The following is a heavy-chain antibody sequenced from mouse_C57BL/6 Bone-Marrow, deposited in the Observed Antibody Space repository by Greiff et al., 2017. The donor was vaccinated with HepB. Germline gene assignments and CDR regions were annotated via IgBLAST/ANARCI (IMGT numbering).Heavy chain of an antibody. V-gene: IGHV7-1*01. J-gene: IGHJ4*01. CDR3: ARDAGAMDY. CDR2: SRNKANDYTT. CDR1: GFTFSDFY. Sequence: EVMLVESGGGLVQSGRSLRLSCATSGFTFSDFYMEWVRQAPGKGLEWIAASRNKANDYTTEYSASVKGRFTVSRDTSQSILYLQMNALRAEDTAIYYCARDAGAMDYWGQGTSVTVSS.